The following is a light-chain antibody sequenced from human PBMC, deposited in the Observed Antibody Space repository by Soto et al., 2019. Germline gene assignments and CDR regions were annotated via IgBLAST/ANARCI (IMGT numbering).Light chain of an antibody. J-gene: IGKJ5*01. V-gene: IGKV3D-20*02. Sequence: EIVLTQSPGTLPLSPGERATLSCRASQSVSSSYLAWYQQRPGQAPRLLIYGASSRATGIPDRFSGSGSGTDFTLTISSLEPEDFAVYYCQQRSNWITFGQGTRLEIK. CDR2: GAS. CDR3: QQRSNWIT. CDR1: QSVSSSY.